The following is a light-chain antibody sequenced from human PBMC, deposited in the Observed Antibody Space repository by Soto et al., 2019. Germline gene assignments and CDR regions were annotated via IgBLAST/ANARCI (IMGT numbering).Light chain of an antibody. Sequence: QSVLTQPASVSGSPVQSITISCTGTSSDVGGYNYVSWYQQHPGKAPKLMIYDVSSRPSGVSNRFSGAKSGNTASLTTSGLQTEDEADYYCSSYTSSRTPYDFGTGTKVTVL. CDR1: SSDVGGYNY. CDR2: DVS. J-gene: IGLJ1*01. V-gene: IGLV2-14*01. CDR3: SSYTSSRTPYD.